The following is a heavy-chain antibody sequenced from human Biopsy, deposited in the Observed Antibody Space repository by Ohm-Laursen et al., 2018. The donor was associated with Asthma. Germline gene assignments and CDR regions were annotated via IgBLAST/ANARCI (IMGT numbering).Heavy chain of an antibody. CDR2: ISYDGGNK. CDR1: GFTFSIYD. Sequence: SLRLSCSASGFTFSIYDIHWVRQAPGKGLEWVAVISYDGGNKFYGDSVKGRFTLSRDNSRNTLYLQMNSLRVEETAIYYCARTHERWTSIQDDALDIWGQGTMVIVSS. V-gene: IGHV3-30*03. CDR3: ARTHERWTSIQDDALDI. J-gene: IGHJ3*02. D-gene: IGHD4-23*01.